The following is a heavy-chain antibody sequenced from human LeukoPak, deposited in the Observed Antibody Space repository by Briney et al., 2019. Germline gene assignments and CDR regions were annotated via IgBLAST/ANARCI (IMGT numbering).Heavy chain of an antibody. Sequence: ASVKVSCKASGYTFTSYYMHWVRQAPGQGLEWMGIINPSGGSASYAQKFQGRVTMTRDTSTSTVYMELSSLRSEDTAVYYCARDRLLDTAMVGLIDYWGQGTPVTVSS. CDR1: GYTFTSYY. V-gene: IGHV1-46*01. D-gene: IGHD5-18*01. J-gene: IGHJ4*02. CDR2: INPSGGSA. CDR3: ARDRLLDTAMVGLIDY.